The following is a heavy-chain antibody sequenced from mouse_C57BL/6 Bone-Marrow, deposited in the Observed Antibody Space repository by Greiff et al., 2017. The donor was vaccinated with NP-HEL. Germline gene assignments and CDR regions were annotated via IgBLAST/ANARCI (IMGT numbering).Heavy chain of an antibody. CDR3: ARGPFITTVVYCDY. CDR2: IYPGDGDT. V-gene: IGHV1-82*01. CDR1: GYAFSSSW. Sequence: VQLQQSGPELVKPGASVKISCKASGYAFSSSWMNWVKQRPGKGLEWIGRIYPGDGDTNYNGKFKGKATLTADKSSSTAYMQLSSLTSEDSAVYFCARGPFITTVVYCDYWGQGTTLTVSS. D-gene: IGHD1-1*01. J-gene: IGHJ2*01.